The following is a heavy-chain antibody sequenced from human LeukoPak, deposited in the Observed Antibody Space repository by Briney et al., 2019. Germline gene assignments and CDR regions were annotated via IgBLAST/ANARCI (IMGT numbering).Heavy chain of an antibody. J-gene: IGHJ4*02. CDR1: GFTFSSYG. D-gene: IGHD5-24*01. CDR3: AKDGINGYNLDY. CDR2: ISYDGSNK. V-gene: IGHV3-30*18. Sequence: GGSLRLSCAASGFTFSSYGMHWVRQAPGKGLEWVSVISYDGSNKYYADSVKGRFTISRDNSKNTLYLQMNSLRAEDTAVYYCAKDGINGYNLDYWGQGTLVTVSS.